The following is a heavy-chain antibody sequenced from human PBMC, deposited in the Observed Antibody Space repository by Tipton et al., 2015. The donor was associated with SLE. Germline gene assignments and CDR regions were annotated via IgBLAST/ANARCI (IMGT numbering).Heavy chain of an antibody. CDR3: ARGSGGSVAFDI. D-gene: IGHD2-15*01. CDR2: IHYSGST. V-gene: IGHV4-61*01. Sequence: TLSLTCTVSGASISSGHYWSWIRQPPGKGLEWIGYIHYSGSTNYKPSLKSRVTISVDTPRNRFSLRLSSVTAADTAVYYCARGSGGSVAFDIWGQGTMVTVSS. J-gene: IGHJ3*02. CDR1: GASISSGHY.